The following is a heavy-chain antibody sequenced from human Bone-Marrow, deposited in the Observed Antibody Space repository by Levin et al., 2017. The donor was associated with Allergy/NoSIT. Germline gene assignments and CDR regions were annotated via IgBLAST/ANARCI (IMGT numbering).Heavy chain of an antibody. D-gene: IGHD3-10*01. J-gene: IGHJ1*01. V-gene: IGHV4-30-2*01. Sequence: SPTLSLTCAVSGVSISSGDYSWSWIRQPPGKGLEWIGYMSHSGNTYYNPSLKSRVTISVDNSKNQFSLKLNSVTAADTAVYYCVGRSLWFREHWGQGTLVTVSS. CDR2: MSHSGNT. CDR1: GVSISSGDYS. CDR3: VGRSLWFREH.